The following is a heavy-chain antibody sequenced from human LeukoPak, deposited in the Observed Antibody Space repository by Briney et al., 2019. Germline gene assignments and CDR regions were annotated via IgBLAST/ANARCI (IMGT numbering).Heavy chain of an antibody. V-gene: IGHV5-51*01. J-gene: IGHJ4*02. Sequence: GESLKISCKGSGYSFTSYWIGWVRQMPGKGLEWMGTIYPGDSDTRYSPSFQGQVTISADKSISTAYLQWSSLKASDTAMYYCVSTPLYYYDSSGSFGYFDYWGQGTLVTVSS. CDR3: VSTPLYYYDSSGSFGYFDY. D-gene: IGHD3-22*01. CDR1: GYSFTSYW. CDR2: IYPGDSDT.